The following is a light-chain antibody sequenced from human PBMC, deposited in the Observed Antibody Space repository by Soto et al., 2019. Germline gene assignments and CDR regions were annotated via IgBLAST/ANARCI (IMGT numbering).Light chain of an antibody. CDR3: QQYNNWRRT. V-gene: IGKV3-15*01. Sequence: EIVLTQSPGTLSLSPGERATLSCRASQSVSSNLAWYQQKPGQAPRLLIYGASTRATGIPARFSGSGSGTEFTLTISSLQSEDFAVYYCQQYNNWRRTFGQGTKVDNK. J-gene: IGKJ1*01. CDR2: GAS. CDR1: QSVSSN.